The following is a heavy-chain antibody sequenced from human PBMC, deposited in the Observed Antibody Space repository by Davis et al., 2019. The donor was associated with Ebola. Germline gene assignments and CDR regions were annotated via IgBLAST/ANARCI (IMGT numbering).Heavy chain of an antibody. CDR3: ASLYDFWSGRYDY. Sequence: PGGSLRLSCAASGFTFSSYEMNWVRQAPGKGLEWVSYISSSGSTIYYADSVKGRFTISRDNAKNSLYLQMNSLRAEDTAVYYCASLYDFWSGRYDYWGQGTLVTVSS. D-gene: IGHD3-3*01. CDR1: GFTFSSYE. V-gene: IGHV3-48*03. CDR2: ISSSGSTI. J-gene: IGHJ4*02.